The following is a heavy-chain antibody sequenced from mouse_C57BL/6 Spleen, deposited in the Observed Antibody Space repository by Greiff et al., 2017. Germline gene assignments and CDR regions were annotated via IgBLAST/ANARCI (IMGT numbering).Heavy chain of an antibody. CDR3: ARNWVYDMDY. CDR1: GYTFTSYW. Sequence: QVQLQQPGAELVRPGSSVKLSCKASGYTFTSYWMDWVKQRPGQGLEWIGNIYPSDSETHYNQKFKDKATLTVDKSSSTAYMQLSSLTSEDSAVYYCARNWVYDMDYWGQGTSVTVSS. D-gene: IGHD4-1*01. J-gene: IGHJ4*01. CDR2: IYPSDSET. V-gene: IGHV1-61*01.